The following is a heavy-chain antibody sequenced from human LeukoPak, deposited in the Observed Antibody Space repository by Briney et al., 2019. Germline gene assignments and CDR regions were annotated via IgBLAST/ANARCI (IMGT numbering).Heavy chain of an antibody. J-gene: IGHJ4*02. CDR3: ARGLVSTRIAAAGNHFDY. Sequence: SETLSLTCAVYGGSFSGYYWSWIRQPPGKGLEWIGEINHSGSTNYNPSLKSRVTISVDTSKNQFSLKLSSVTAADTAVYYCARGLVSTRIAAAGNHFDYWGQGTLVTVSS. V-gene: IGHV4-34*01. D-gene: IGHD6-13*01. CDR2: INHSGST. CDR1: GGSFSGYY.